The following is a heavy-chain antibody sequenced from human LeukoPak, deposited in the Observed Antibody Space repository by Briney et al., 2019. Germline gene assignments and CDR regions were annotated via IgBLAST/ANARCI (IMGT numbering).Heavy chain of an antibody. CDR1: GFTFSNYA. CDR2: ISRGTATT. D-gene: IGHD3-10*01. CDR3: AKGGYYGSGSYYNVYGWGYYYYYMDV. V-gene: IGHV3-23*01. Sequence: PGGSLRLSCAASGFTFSNYAMSWVRQAPGKGLEWVSTISRGTATTYYADSVKGRFTISRDNSKNTLYLQMNSLRAEDTAVYYCAKGGYYGSGSYYNVYGWGYYYYYMDVWGKGTTVTISS. J-gene: IGHJ6*03.